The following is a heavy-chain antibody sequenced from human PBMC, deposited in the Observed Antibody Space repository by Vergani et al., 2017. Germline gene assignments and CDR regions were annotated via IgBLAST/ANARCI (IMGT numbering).Heavy chain of an antibody. J-gene: IGHJ5*02. Sequence: QVQLVQSGAEVKKPGASVKVSCKASGYTFTSYDINWVRQATGQGLEWMGWMNPNSGNTGYAQKFQGRVTMTRNPSISTAYMELSSLRSEDTAVYYCARAKTGGKKLERPWFDPWGQGTLVTVSS. D-gene: IGHD1-1*01. CDR3: ARAKTGGKKLERPWFDP. CDR2: MNPNSGNT. V-gene: IGHV1-8*01. CDR1: GYTFTSYD.